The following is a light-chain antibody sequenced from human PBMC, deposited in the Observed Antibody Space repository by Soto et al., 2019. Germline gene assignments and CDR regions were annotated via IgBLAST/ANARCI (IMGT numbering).Light chain of an antibody. CDR3: QQYNNWPPIT. V-gene: IGKV3D-15*01. Sequence: EPVMTQSPATLSVSPGERATLSCRASQSVSSKLAWYQKKPGQAPRLLIYGASTRATGIPDRFSGSGSGTEFTLSISSLQSEDSAVYYCQQYNNWPPITGGQGTRLEIK. CDR2: GAS. J-gene: IGKJ5*01. CDR1: QSVSSK.